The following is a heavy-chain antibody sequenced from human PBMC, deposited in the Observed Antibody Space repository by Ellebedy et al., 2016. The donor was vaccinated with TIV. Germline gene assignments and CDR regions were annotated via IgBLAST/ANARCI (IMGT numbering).Heavy chain of an antibody. CDR2: IDSSGTYI. Sequence: GESLKISCAASGFTFSSFGMNWVRQPSGKGLEWVSSIDSSGTYIYYADSVKGRFTISRDKTKNSLYLHMNSLRAEDTAVYYCAKSTVINPEGDAYDIWGQGTKVTVSS. D-gene: IGHD4-23*01. V-gene: IGHV3-21*06. J-gene: IGHJ3*02. CDR1: GFTFSSFG. CDR3: AKSTVINPEGDAYDI.